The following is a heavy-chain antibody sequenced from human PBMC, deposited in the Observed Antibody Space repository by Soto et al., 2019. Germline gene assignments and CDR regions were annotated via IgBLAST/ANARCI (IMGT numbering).Heavy chain of an antibody. Sequence: QVQLVQSGAEEKKPGASVKVSCKASGYNFTSYAMPWVHQAPGQRLEWMGWINAGNGNTKYSQKFQGRVTTTSDTSASPAYMELSSLRSEDTSVYYCARRIVVVTALDYWGQGTLVTVYS. J-gene: IGHJ4*02. V-gene: IGHV1-3*05. CDR2: INAGNGNT. CDR1: GYNFTSYA. CDR3: ARRIVVVTALDY. D-gene: IGHD2-21*02.